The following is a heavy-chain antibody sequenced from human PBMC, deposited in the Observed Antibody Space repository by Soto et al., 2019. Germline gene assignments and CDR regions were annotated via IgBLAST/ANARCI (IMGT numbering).Heavy chain of an antibody. J-gene: IGHJ5*02. CDR1: GGPISSGGYY. Sequence: PSETLSLTCTVSGGPISSGGYYWSWIRQHPGKGLEWIGYIYYSGSTYYNPSLKSRVTISVGTSKNQFSLKLSSVTAADTAVYYCARSLTVRRGNWFDPWGQGTLVTVSS. CDR2: IYYSGST. CDR3: ARSLTVRRGNWFDP. D-gene: IGHD3-10*01. V-gene: IGHV4-31*03.